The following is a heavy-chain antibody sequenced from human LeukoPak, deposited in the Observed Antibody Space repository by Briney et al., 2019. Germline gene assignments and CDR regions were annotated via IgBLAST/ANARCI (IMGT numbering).Heavy chain of an antibody. D-gene: IGHD3-10*01. CDR2: VYYSGST. CDR1: GGSISTYY. Sequence: PSETLSLTCTVSGGSISTYYWSWIRQPPGKGLEWIGYVYYSGSTNYNPSLKSRVTISVDTSKNQFSLKLSSVTAADTAVYYCAREAKFYSGSGNYHDAFDIWGQGTMVTVSS. CDR3: AREAKFYSGSGNYHDAFDI. V-gene: IGHV4-59*01. J-gene: IGHJ3*02.